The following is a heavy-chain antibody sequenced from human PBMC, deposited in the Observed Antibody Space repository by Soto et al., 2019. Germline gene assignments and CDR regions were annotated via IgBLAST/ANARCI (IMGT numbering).Heavy chain of an antibody. CDR1: GGTFSNSA. V-gene: IGHV1-69*12. CDR2: IKPIFRTP. CDR3: ARDKDRLQLGGNYHYLLHV. D-gene: IGHD1-1*01. Sequence: QVQLEQSGAEVKKPGSSVNVSCKTSGGTFSNSAISWVRQATGQGPEWMGGIKPIFRTPDYAQKFQDIVTITADESTTTAYMELRGLRYDDTAVYYCARDKDRLQLGGNYHYLLHVWGQGNTFNVSS. J-gene: IGHJ6*02.